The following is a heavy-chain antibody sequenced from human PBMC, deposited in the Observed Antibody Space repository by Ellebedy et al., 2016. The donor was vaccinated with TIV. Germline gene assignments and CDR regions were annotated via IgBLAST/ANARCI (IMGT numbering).Heavy chain of an antibody. CDR3: AGFPLAYCGGDCYSHYYYGMDF. V-gene: IGHV1-69*13. CDR2: IIPIFGTA. J-gene: IGHJ6*02. CDR1: GGTFSSYA. Sequence: SVKVSCXASGGTFSSYAISWVRQAPGQGLEWMGGIIPIFGTANYAQKFQGRVTITADESTSTAYMELSSLRSEDTAVYYCAGFPLAYCGGDCYSHYYYGMDFWGQGTTVTVSS. D-gene: IGHD2-21*02.